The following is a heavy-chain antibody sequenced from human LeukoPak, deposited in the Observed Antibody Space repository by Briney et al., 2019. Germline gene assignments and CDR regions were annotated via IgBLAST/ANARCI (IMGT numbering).Heavy chain of an antibody. CDR3: ARGFRSYDL. J-gene: IGHJ5*02. CDR2: INHSGST. Sequence: SETLSLTCAVYGGSFSGYYWSWIRQPPGKGLEWIGEINHSGSTNYNPSLKSRVTISVDTSKNQFSLKLSSVTAADTAVYYCARGFRSYDLWGQGILVTVSS. CDR1: GGSFSGYY. V-gene: IGHV4-34*01.